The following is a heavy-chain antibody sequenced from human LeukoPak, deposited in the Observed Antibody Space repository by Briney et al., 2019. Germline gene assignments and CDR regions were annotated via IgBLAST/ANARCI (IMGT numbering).Heavy chain of an antibody. D-gene: IGHD6-13*01. CDR3: TRHEVRQQLALYFYYMDV. V-gene: IGHV3-73*01. CDR2: IRSKANSYAT. J-gene: IGHJ6*03. Sequence: GGSLKLSCAASGFTFCGSAMHWLRQASGKGLVWVGRIRSKANSYATAYDASVNGRLTISRDDSKNTAYLQMNSLKTEATAVYYCTRHEVRQQLALYFYYMDVWGKGTTVTVSS. CDR1: GFTFCGSA.